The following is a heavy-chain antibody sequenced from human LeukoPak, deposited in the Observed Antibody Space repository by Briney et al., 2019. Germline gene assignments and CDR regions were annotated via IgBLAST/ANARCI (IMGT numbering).Heavy chain of an antibody. CDR1: GFTFSSYA. Sequence: GGSLRLSCAASGFTFSSYAMSWVRQAPGKGLEWVSAISGSGGSTYYADSVKGRFTISRDNSKNTLYLQMNSLRAEDTAVYYCARGRSGYFDWPTLYYYYYGMDVWGQGTTVTVSS. V-gene: IGHV3-23*01. J-gene: IGHJ6*02. CDR3: ARGRSGYFDWPTLYYYYYGMDV. D-gene: IGHD3-9*01. CDR2: ISGSGGST.